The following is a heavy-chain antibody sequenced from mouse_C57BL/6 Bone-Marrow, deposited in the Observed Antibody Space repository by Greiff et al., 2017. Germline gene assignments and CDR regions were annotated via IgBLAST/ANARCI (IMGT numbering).Heavy chain of an antibody. CDR2: IDPENGDT. V-gene: IGHV14-4*01. CDR1: GFNIKDDY. CDR3: TLGSFAY. J-gene: IGHJ3*01. Sequence: VQLQQSGAELVRPGASVKLSCTASGFNIKDDYMHWVKQRPEQGLEWIGWIDPENGDTEYASKFQGKATITADTSSNPAYLQLSSLTSEDTAVYYCTLGSFAYWGQGTLVTVSA.